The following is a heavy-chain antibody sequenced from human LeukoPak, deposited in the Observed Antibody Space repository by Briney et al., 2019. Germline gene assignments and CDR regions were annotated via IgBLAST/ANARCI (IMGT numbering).Heavy chain of an antibody. Sequence: PGGSLRLSCAASGFTFSSYAMNWVRQAPGKGLGWVSSISSSSSYIYYADSVKGRFTISRDNAKNSLYLQMNSLRAEDTAVYYRARVPAAIKDDAFDIWGQGTMVTVSS. CDR3: ARVPAAIKDDAFDI. J-gene: IGHJ3*02. CDR1: GFTFSSYA. V-gene: IGHV3-21*01. D-gene: IGHD2-2*01. CDR2: ISSSSSYI.